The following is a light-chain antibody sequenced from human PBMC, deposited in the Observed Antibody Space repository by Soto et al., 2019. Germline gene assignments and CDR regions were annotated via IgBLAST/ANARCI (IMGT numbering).Light chain of an antibody. Sequence: EIVLTQSPATLSLSPGERATLSCRASQSVSSYLAWYQQKPGQAPRLLIYGASSRATGIPDRFSGSGSGTDFTLTISRLEPEDVAVYYCQQYGRSPLTFCQGTKVEIK. CDR2: GAS. CDR1: QSVSSY. J-gene: IGKJ1*01. CDR3: QQYGRSPLT. V-gene: IGKV3-20*01.